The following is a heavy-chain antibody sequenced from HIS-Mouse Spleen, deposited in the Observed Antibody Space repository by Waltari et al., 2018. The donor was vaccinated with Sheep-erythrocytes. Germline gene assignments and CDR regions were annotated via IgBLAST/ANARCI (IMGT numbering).Heavy chain of an antibody. CDR2: IGTAGDT. J-gene: IGHJ3*02. CDR3: ARANSGSYDDAFDI. V-gene: IGHV3-13*01. CDR1: GFTFSSYD. Sequence: EVQLVESGGGLVQPGGSLRLSCAASGFTFSSYDMHWVRQATGKGCEWVSAIGTAGDTYYPGSVKGRFTIARENAKNSLYLQMNSLRAGDTAVYYCARANSGSYDDAFDIWGQGTMVTVSS. D-gene: IGHD1-26*01.